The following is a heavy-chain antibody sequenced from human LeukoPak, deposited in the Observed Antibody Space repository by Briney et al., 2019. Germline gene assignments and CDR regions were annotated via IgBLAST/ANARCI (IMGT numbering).Heavy chain of an antibody. CDR2: IIPIFGTA. D-gene: IGHD3-22*01. J-gene: IGHJ6*03. Sequence: SVKVSCKASGGTFSSYAISWVRQAPGQGLEWTGGIIPIFGTANYAQKFQGRVTITTDESTSTAYMELSSLRSEDTAVYYCARGGYDSSGYYYPTYYYYYMDVWGKGTTVTVSS. V-gene: IGHV1-69*05. CDR3: ARGGYDSSGYYYPTYYYYYMDV. CDR1: GGTFSSYA.